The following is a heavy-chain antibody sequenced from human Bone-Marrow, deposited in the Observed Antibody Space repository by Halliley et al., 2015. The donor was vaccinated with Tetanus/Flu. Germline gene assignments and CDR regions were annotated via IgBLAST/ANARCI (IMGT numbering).Heavy chain of an antibody. V-gene: IGHV3-74*01. CDR2: IDYDGGTL. CDR1: GFTFRRHW. J-gene: IGHJ4*02. D-gene: IGHD6-13*01. Sequence: SLRLSCAASGFTFRRHWMHWVRQAPGKGLLWVSRIDYDGGTLDYAASVEGRFTISRDNAANALYLQMNSLRVEDSAGYYCARNSWGIDFWGQGTLVTVSA. CDR3: ARNSWGIDF.